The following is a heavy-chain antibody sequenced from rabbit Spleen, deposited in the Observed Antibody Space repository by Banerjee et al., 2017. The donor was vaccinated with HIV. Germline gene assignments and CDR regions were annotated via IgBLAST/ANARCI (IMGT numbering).Heavy chain of an antibody. Sequence: QSLEESGGDLVKPGASLTLTCTASGFSFSSSDYMCWVRQAPGKGLEWISCVPGSSSGFTYSATLAKGRFTCSKTSSTTVTLQMTSLTVADTATYFCARDTGSSFSSYGMDLWGPGTLVTVS. CDR2: VPGSSSGFT. CDR1: GFSFSSSDY. CDR3: ARDTGSSFSSYGMDL. J-gene: IGHJ6*01. D-gene: IGHD8-1*01. V-gene: IGHV1S40*01.